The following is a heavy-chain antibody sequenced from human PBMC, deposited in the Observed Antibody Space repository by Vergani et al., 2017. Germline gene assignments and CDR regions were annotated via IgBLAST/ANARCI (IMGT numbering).Heavy chain of an antibody. J-gene: IGHJ4*02. D-gene: IGHD2-8*01. V-gene: IGHV3-9*01. CDR2: ISWNRGKI. Sequence: EVQLVTSGGGLVQPGGSLRLSCAASGFVFDEYALHWVRQSPGKGLEWVSGISWNRGKIAYADSVKGRFTISRDTAKKSLYLQMNSLRAEDTAVYYCARQSRDVFCTNGVCPLGYWGQGALVTVSS. CDR3: ARQSRDVFCTNGVCPLGY. CDR1: GFVFDEYA.